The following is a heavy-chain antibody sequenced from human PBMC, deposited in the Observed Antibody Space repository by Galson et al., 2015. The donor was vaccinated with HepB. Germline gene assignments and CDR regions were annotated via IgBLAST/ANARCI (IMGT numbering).Heavy chain of an antibody. J-gene: IGHJ4*02. V-gene: IGHV3-30*03. CDR3: AASRSDDVFDY. CDR1: GFTFSSYG. D-gene: IGHD1-1*01. CDR2: ISYDGSNK. Sequence: SLRLSCAASGFTFSSYGMHWVRQAPGKGLEWVAVISYDGSNKYYADSVKGRFTISRDNSKNTLYLQMNSLRAEDTAVYYCAASRSDDVFDYWGQGTLVTVSS.